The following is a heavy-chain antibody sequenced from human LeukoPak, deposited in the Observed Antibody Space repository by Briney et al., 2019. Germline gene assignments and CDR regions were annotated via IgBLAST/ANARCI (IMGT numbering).Heavy chain of an antibody. V-gene: IGHV6-1*01. CDR3: ARGYGRGMDV. CDR1: GDSLSSNSAA. D-gene: IGHD1-26*01. J-gene: IGHJ6*02. CDR2: TYYRSKWYN. Sequence: SQTLSLTCAISGDSLSSNSAAWNWIRQSPSRGLEWLGRTYYRSKWYNDYTVSVKTRIIIKPDTSKNQFSLQVNSVTPEDTAVYYCARGYGRGMDVWGQGTTVTVSS.